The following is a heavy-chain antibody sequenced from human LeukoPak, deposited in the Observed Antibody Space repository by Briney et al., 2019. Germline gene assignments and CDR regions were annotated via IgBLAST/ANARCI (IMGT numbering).Heavy chain of an antibody. CDR1: GYTFTSYG. V-gene: IGHV1-18*01. J-gene: IGHJ6*03. CDR2: NSAYNGNT. D-gene: IGHD3-3*01. Sequence: ASVKVSCKASGYTFTSYGISWVRQAPGQGLEWMGWNSAYNGNTNYAQKLQGRVTMTTDTSTSTAYMELRSLRSDDTAVYYCARAFWPQYDFWSGNSYYMDVWGKGTTVTVSS. CDR3: ARAFWPQYDFWSGNSYYMDV.